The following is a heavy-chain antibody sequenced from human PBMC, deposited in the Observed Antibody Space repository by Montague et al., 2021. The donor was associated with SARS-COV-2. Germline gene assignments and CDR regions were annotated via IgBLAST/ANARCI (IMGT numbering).Heavy chain of an antibody. D-gene: IGHD3-10*01. CDR1: GGSISSGSYY. J-gene: IGHJ6*02. Sequence: TLSLTCTVSGGSISSGSYYWSWIRQPAGKGLEWIGRIYTSGSTNYNPSLKSRVTISVGTSKNQFSLRLSSVTAADTAVYYCARVGVGTMVRGVIPAYYYYGMDVWGQGNTVTVSS. CDR3: ARVGVGTMVRGVIPAYYYYGMDV. CDR2: IYTSGST. V-gene: IGHV4-61*02.